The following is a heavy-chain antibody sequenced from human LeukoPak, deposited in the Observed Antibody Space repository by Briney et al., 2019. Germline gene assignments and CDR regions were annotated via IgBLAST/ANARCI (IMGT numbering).Heavy chain of an antibody. CDR3: AGGFDEYCGGDCYLWYFDY. CDR1: GYTITGYY. D-gene: IGHD2-21*02. Sequence: ASVKVSCKAFGYTITGYYIHWVRQAPGQGLEWMGWINPNSGGTNYAQKFQGRVTMTRDTSSSTAYMELSRLRSDDTAVYYCAGGFDEYCGGDCYLWYFDYWGQGTLVTVSS. CDR2: INPNSGGT. J-gene: IGHJ4*02. V-gene: IGHV1-2*02.